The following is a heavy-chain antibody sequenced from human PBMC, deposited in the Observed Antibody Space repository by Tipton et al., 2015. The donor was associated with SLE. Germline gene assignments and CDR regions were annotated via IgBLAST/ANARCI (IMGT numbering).Heavy chain of an antibody. J-gene: IGHJ4*02. V-gene: IGHV4-38-2*01. CDR1: GYPISAGYY. Sequence: GLVKPSETLSLKCAVSGYPISAGYYWGWVRQPPGKGLEWIGAIYYSGTTFYNPSFKSRVTISVDTSKNEFFLKMSSVTAADTAVYYCARGKIAAAGWYYFEYWGQGTLVTVSS. D-gene: IGHD6-13*01. CDR3: ARGKIAAAGWYYFEY. CDR2: IYYSGTT.